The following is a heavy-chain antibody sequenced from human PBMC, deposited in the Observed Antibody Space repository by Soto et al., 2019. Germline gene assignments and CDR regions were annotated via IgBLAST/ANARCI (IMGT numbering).Heavy chain of an antibody. D-gene: IGHD3-3*01. V-gene: IGHV4-30-2*01. CDR2: IYHSGST. CDR3: AREGGYLEYNSFDP. J-gene: IGHJ5*02. CDR1: GGSISSGGYS. Sequence: QLQLQESGSGLVKPSQTLSLTCAVSGGSISSGGYSWSWIRQPPGKGLEWIGYIYHSGSTYYNPSLKSRVTISVDRSKNQFSLKLSSVTAADTAVYYCAREGGYLEYNSFDPWGQGTLVTVSS.